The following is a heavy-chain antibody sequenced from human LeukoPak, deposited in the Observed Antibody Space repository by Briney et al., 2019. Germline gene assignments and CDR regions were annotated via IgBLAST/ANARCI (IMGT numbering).Heavy chain of an antibody. J-gene: IGHJ4*02. CDR3: ARVGYFSSTSCYAGALDY. Sequence: SETLSLTCPVSGGSLSSGSYYWRWLRQPPGKGLEWIGYIYCSGSTNYNPSLKSRVTISVDTSKNQFSLKLSSVTAADTAVYYCARVGYFSSTSCYAGALDYWGQGTLVTVSS. D-gene: IGHD2-2*03. CDR1: GGSLSSGSYY. V-gene: IGHV4-61*01. CDR2: IYCSGST.